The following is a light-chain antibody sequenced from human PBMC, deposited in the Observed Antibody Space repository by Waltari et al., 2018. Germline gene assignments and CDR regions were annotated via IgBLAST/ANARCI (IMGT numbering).Light chain of an antibody. V-gene: IGKV1-5*03. CDR3: QQYDSYSAT. CDR2: KAS. Sequence: DIQMTQSPSTLSASVGDRCTITCRASQSISSWLAWYQQKPGKAPKLLIYKASSLESGVPSRFSGSGSGTEFTLTITSLQPDDLATYYCQQYDSYSATFGQGTKVEI. CDR1: QSISSW. J-gene: IGKJ1*01.